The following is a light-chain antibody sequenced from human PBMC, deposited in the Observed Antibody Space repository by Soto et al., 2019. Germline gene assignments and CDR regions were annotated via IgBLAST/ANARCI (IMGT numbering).Light chain of an antibody. J-gene: IGKJ1*01. CDR3: QEYIHWPPGM. CDR2: DTS. CDR1: QFVSRW. V-gene: IGKV3-15*01. Sequence: EIVVTQSPATLSASPGERVTISCSASQFVSRWLAWYQQRLGQVPRLIIYDTSTRAPGISARFSGSGSGTEFTLTISSLQSEDFAVYYCQEYIHWPPGMVGQGTTVDIK.